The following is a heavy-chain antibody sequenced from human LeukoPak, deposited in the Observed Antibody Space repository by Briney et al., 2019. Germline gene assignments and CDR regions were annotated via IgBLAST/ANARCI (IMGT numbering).Heavy chain of an antibody. J-gene: IGHJ3*02. D-gene: IGHD2/OR15-2a*01. CDR3: ARTIGPDALDI. Sequence: SGPALVKPTQTLTLTCSFSWFSLSTIGMCVNWVRQPPGKALEWLARIDWDDDEYYNTSLKTRLTISKDTPKNQLVLIMTNMDPVDTATYFCARTIGPDALDIWGQGTIGTVSS. CDR2: IDWDDDE. CDR1: WFSLSTIGMC. V-gene: IGHV2-70*11.